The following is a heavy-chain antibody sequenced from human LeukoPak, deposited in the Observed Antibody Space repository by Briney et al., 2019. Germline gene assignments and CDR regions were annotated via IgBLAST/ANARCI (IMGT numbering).Heavy chain of an antibody. J-gene: IGHJ4*02. CDR1: GFTFSSYG. CDR2: ISYDGSNK. D-gene: IGHD2-2*01. V-gene: IGHV3-30*03. CDR3: AREMGDYQLLKNFDY. Sequence: GGSLRLSCAASGFTFSSYGMHWVRQAPGKGLEWVAVISYDGSNKYYADSVKGRFTISRDNSKSTLYLQMNSLRTEDTAVYYCAREMGDYQLLKNFDYWGQGTLVTVSS.